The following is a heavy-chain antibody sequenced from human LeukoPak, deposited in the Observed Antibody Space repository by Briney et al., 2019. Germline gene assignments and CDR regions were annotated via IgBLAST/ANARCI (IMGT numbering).Heavy chain of an antibody. V-gene: IGHV3-23*01. CDR1: GFTFSIYA. CDR2: ISGSGGST. Sequence: PGGSLRLSCAASGFTFSIYAMSWVRQAPGKGLEWVSAISGSGGSTYYADSVKGRFTISRDNSKNTLNLQMNSLRAEDTAVSYCAKTYYYDSSGYIFDYWGQGTLVTVSS. D-gene: IGHD3-22*01. J-gene: IGHJ4*02. CDR3: AKTYYYDSSGYIFDY.